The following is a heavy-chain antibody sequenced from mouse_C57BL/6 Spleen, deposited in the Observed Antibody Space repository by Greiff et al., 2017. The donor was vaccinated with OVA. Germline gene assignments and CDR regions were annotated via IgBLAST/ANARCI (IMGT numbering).Heavy chain of an antibody. Sequence: VKLMESGPGLVQPSQSLSITCTVSGFSLTSYGVHWVRQSPGKGLEWLGVIWRGGSTDYNAAFMSRLSITKDNSKSQVFFKMNSLQADDTAIYYCAKVGTVVATRYAMDYWGQGTSVTVSS. D-gene: IGHD1-1*01. CDR2: IWRGGST. CDR3: AKVGTVVATRYAMDY. CDR1: GFSLTSYG. V-gene: IGHV2-5*01. J-gene: IGHJ4*01.